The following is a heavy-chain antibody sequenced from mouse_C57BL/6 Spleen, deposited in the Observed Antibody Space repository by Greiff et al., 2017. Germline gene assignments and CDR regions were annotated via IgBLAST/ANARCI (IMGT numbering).Heavy chain of an antibody. V-gene: IGHV1-15*01. D-gene: IGHD1-1*01. Sequence: VQLQQSGAELVKPGASVTLSCKASGYTFTDYEMHWVKQTPVHGLEWIGGIDPGTGGTAYNQKFKGKAILTADKSSSTAYMELRSLTSEDSAVYYCTRGPVVARDYAMDYWGQGTSVTVSS. CDR3: TRGPVVARDYAMDY. CDR2: IDPGTGGT. CDR1: GYTFTDYE. J-gene: IGHJ4*01.